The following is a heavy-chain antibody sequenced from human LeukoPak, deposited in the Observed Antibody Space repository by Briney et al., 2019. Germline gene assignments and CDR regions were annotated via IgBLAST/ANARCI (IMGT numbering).Heavy chain of an antibody. Sequence: PGGSLRLSCAASGFTFSSYGMHWVRQAPGKGLEWVAVIWYDGSNKYYADSVMGRFTISRDNSKNTLYLQMSSLRAEDTAVYYCARDSETAPIHVLGYWGQGTLVTVSS. V-gene: IGHV3-33*01. CDR2: IWYDGSNK. J-gene: IGHJ4*02. CDR1: GFTFSSYG. D-gene: IGHD2-2*02. CDR3: ARDSETAPIHVLGY.